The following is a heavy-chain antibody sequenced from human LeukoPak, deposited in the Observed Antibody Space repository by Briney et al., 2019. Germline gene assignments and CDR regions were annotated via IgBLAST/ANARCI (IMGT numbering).Heavy chain of an antibody. V-gene: IGHV3-33*06. CDR2: IWYDGSNK. D-gene: IGHD2-2*01. CDR1: GFTFSSYG. J-gene: IGHJ6*03. Sequence: GRSLRLSCAASGFTFSSYGMHWVRQAPGKGLEWVAVIWYDGSNKYYADSVKGRFTISRDNSKNTLYLQMNSLRAEDTAVYYCAKVGCSSTSCYGDYYYYYMDVWGKGTTVTVSS. CDR3: AKVGCSSTSCYGDYYYYYMDV.